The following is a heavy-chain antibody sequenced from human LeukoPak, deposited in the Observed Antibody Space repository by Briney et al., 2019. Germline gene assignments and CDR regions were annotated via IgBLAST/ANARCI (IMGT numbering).Heavy chain of an antibody. CDR3: AREGAGYSYGNDY. CDR1: GGSISNYY. Sequence: PSETLSLTCTVSGGSISNYYWSWIRQPPGKGLEWIGYIYYSGSTNYNPPLKSRVTISVDTSKNQFSLKLSSVTAADTAVYYCAREGAGYSYGNDYWGQGTLVTVSS. D-gene: IGHD5-18*01. CDR2: IYYSGST. V-gene: IGHV4-59*12. J-gene: IGHJ4*02.